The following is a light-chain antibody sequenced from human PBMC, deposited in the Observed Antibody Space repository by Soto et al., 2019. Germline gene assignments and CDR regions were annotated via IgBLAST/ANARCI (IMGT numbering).Light chain of an antibody. V-gene: IGLV1-40*01. CDR2: SDN. CDR3: SAWDDSLNGRV. J-gene: IGLJ3*02. Sequence: QSVLTQPPSVSGAPGQRVTISCTGSSSNIGAGYDVHWYQQLPGTAPKLLIYSDNQRPSGAPDRFSGSKSGTSASLAISGLQSEDEADYYCSAWDDSLNGRVFGGGTKLTVL. CDR1: SSNIGAGYD.